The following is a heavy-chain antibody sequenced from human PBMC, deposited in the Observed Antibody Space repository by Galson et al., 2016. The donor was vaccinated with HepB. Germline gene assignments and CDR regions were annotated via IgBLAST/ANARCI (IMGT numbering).Heavy chain of an antibody. CDR3: AREGRRFYDFWGGYFIHDY. V-gene: IGHV3-23*01. CDR2: ISGSGTNT. D-gene: IGHD3-3*01. CDR1: GFSFSGYA. J-gene: IGHJ4*02. Sequence: SLRLSCAASGFSFSGYAMTWVRQAPGKGLEWVSTISGSGTNTYYADSAKGRFAISRDNSKNTVYLQMNSLRAEDTAVFYCAREGRRFYDFWGGYFIHDYWGQGTLVTVSS.